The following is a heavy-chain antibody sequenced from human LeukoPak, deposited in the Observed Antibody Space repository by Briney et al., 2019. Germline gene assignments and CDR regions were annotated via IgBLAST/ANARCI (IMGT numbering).Heavy chain of an antibody. V-gene: IGHV7-4-1*02. CDR1: GYTFTTFP. D-gene: IGHD3-9*01. Sequence: ASVTVSCTPSGYTFTTFPINWVRQAPGQGLEWMGWINTTTENPTYAQGLTGQFVFSLDTSVSTAYLQITSLKTEDIGVYYCARGHDTTGYFAYWGQGSLVTVSS. CDR3: ARGHDTTGYFAY. CDR2: INTTTENP. J-gene: IGHJ4*02.